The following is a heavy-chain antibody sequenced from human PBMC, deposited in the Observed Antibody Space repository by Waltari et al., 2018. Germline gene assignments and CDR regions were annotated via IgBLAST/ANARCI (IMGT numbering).Heavy chain of an antibody. V-gene: IGHV3-53*02. CDR3: ASSTAQPWTKGGLDN. CDR2: VYSGGST. D-gene: IGHD5-18*01. J-gene: IGHJ4*02. Sequence: DVQLVETGGGLIQPGGSLKLSCAAYGFIVNNHSMSWVRQAPGKGLEWVSCVYSGGSTYYADFVKGRFTISRDSSKNTLYLQMNDLRAEDTAVYYCASSTAQPWTKGGLDNWGQGTLVIVSS. CDR1: GFIVNNHS.